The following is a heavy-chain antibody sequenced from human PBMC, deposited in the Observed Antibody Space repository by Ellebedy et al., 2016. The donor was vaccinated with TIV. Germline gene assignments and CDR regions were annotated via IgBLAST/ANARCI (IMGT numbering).Heavy chain of an antibody. CDR1: ADSISGSNCY. V-gene: IGHV4-39*07. CDR2: LSYSGVT. CDR3: ARVETVDTFHYEP. J-gene: IGHJ5*02. Sequence: MPGGSLRLSCTVSADSISGSNCYWGWIRQPPGKGLEWIGNLSYSGVTYYNPSLKSRVTISVDTSKNQFSLRLSSVTAADTAVYYCARVETVDTFHYEPWGQGTLITVSS. D-gene: IGHD3-16*01.